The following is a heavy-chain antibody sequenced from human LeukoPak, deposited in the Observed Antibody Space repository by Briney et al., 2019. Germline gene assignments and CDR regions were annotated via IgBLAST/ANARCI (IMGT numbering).Heavy chain of an antibody. J-gene: IGHJ4*02. D-gene: IGHD4-23*01. Sequence: SETLSLTCTVSGGSISGYYWSWIRQAAGKGLEWIGRVYSTGTTNYNPSLVSRATLSIDTSKNQFSLKVRSVTAADTAVYFCARGSYGGDTGYYFDYWGQRTLVTLSS. CDR2: VYSTGTT. CDR3: ARGSYGGDTGYYFDY. V-gene: IGHV4-4*07. CDR1: GGSISGYY.